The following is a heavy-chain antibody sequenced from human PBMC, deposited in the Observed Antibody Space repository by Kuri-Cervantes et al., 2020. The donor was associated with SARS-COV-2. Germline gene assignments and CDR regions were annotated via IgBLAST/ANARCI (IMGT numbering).Heavy chain of an antibody. V-gene: IGHV4-38-2*01. D-gene: IGHD2-2*01. CDR3: ARQGGIVVVPAAL. Sequence: SETLSLTCAVSGYSISSGYYWGWIRQPPGKGLGWIGSIYHSGSTYYNPSLKSRVTISVDTSKNQFSLKLSSVTAADTDVYYCARQGGIVVVPAALWGQGTLVTVSS. J-gene: IGHJ4*02. CDR1: GYSISSGYY. CDR2: IYHSGST.